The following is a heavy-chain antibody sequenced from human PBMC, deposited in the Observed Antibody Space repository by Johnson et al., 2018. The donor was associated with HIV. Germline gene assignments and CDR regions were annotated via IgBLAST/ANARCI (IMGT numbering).Heavy chain of an antibody. Sequence: VQLVESGGGLVQPGGSLRLSCAASGFTFSSYAMHWVRQAPGKGLEWVARIKSDGGSTSYVDSVKGRFINSRDNTKNTLYLQMNSLRAEDTAVYYCARDLDRSAFDIWGQGTMVTVSS. CDR1: GFTFSSYA. CDR2: IKSDGGST. D-gene: IGHD2-2*03. J-gene: IGHJ3*02. V-gene: IGHV3-74*01. CDR3: ARDLDRSAFDI.